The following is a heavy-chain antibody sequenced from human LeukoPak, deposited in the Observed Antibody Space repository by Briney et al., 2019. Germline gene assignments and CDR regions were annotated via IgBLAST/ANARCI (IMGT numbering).Heavy chain of an antibody. D-gene: IGHD3-10*01. CDR3: TTGATMVRGVIGY. V-gene: IGHV3-15*01. J-gene: IGHJ4*02. CDR2: IKSKTDGGTT. CDR1: GFTLSNAW. Sequence: GGSLRLSCAASGFTLSNAWMSWVRQAPGKGLEWVGRIKSKTDGGTTDYAAPVKGRFTISRDDSKNTLYLQMNSLKTEDTAVYYCTTGATMVRGVIGYWGQGTLVPVSS.